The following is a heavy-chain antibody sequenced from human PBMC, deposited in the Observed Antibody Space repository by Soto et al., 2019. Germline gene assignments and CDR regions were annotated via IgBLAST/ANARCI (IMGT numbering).Heavy chain of an antibody. J-gene: IGHJ4*02. D-gene: IGHD6-19*01. V-gene: IGHV3-23*01. CDR3: ARRSSGWYFDY. CDR2: ISGSGDST. CDR1: GFTFSGYA. Sequence: EVQLLESGGGLVQPGGSLRLSCAASGFTFSGYAMNWVRQAPGKGLEWVSVISGSGDSTYYADSVKGRFTISRDNSKNTLYLQMNSLRAEDTAVYYCARRSSGWYFDYGGQGTLVTVSS.